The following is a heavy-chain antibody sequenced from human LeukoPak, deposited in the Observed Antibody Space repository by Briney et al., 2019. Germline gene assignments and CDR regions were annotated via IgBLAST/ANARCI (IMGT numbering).Heavy chain of an antibody. J-gene: IGHJ5*02. Sequence: GGSLRLSCAASGFTFSSYSMNWVRQAPGKGLERVSSISSSSSYIYYADSVKGRFTISRDNAKNSLYLQMNSLRAEDTAVYYCAREIDFWSGYDQSNWFDPWGQGTLVTVSS. V-gene: IGHV3-21*01. CDR3: AREIDFWSGYDQSNWFDP. D-gene: IGHD3-3*01. CDR1: GFTFSSYS. CDR2: ISSSSSYI.